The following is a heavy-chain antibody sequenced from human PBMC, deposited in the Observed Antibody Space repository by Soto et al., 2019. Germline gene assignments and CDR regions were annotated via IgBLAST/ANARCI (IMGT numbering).Heavy chain of an antibody. J-gene: IGHJ5*02. CDR1: GYTFTGYY. Sequence: GASVKVSCKASGYTFTGYYMHWVRQAPGQGLEWMGWINPNSGGTNYAQKFQGWVTMTRDTSISTAYMELSRLRSDDTAVYYCARGSAMITFGGVLSPLGPWAQGTLVTVSS. CDR2: INPNSGGT. V-gene: IGHV1-2*04. CDR3: ARGSAMITFGGVLSPLGP. D-gene: IGHD3-16*01.